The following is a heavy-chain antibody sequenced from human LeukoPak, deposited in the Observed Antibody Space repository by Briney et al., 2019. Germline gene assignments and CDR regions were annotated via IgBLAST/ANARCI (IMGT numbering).Heavy chain of an antibody. D-gene: IGHD2-8*01. J-gene: IGHJ6*03. CDR2: IYPGDSDT. V-gene: IGHV5-51*01. CDR1: GYSFTSYW. Sequence: GESLKISCQGSGYSFTSYWIGWVRQMPGKGLEWMGIIYPGDSDTRYSPSFQGQVTISADKSISTAYVQWSSLKASDTAMYYCARLAFCTNAVCFSNYYYSMDVWGRGTTVTVSS. CDR3: ARLAFCTNAVCFSNYYYSMDV.